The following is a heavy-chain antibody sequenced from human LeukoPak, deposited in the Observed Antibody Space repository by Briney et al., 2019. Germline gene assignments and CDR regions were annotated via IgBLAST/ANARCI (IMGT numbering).Heavy chain of an antibody. CDR2: IPYDGSNK. D-gene: IGHD3-22*01. V-gene: IGHV3-30*03. J-gene: IGHJ3*02. Sequence: GGSLRLSCAASGFTFSSYGMHWVRQAPGKGLEWVALIPYDGSNKFYADSVKGRFTISRDNAKNTLYLQMNSLRAEDTAVYYCARLQGGYYPLGAFDIWGQGTMVTVSS. CDR3: ARLQGGYYPLGAFDI. CDR1: GFTFSSYG.